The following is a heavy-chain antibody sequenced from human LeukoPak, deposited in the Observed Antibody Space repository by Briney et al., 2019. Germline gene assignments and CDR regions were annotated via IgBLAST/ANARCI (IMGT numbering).Heavy chain of an antibody. J-gene: IGHJ4*02. CDR2: IWYDGSNK. D-gene: IGHD3-3*01. Sequence: PGGSLRLSCAASGFTVSSNYMSWVRQAPGKGLEWVAVIWYDGSNKYYADSVKGRFTISRDNSKNTLYLQMNSLGAEDTAVYYCAKDRRFLEWEFDYWGQGTLATVSS. V-gene: IGHV3-33*06. CDR1: GFTVSSNY. CDR3: AKDRRFLEWEFDY.